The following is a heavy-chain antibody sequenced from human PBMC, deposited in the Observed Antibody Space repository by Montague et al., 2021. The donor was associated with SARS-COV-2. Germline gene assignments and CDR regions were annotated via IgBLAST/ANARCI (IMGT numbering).Heavy chain of an antibody. CDR3: ARGSRETMKVEYFDL. CDR1: GESLSGRY. Sequence: SETLSLTCAVYGESLSGRYWSWIRQSPGKGLEWIGEINHSGSTNYNPSLKSRVSISMDASKNQFSLRLSSVAAADTAVYYCARGSRETMKVEYFDLWDQGAMVTVSS. J-gene: IGHJ5*02. D-gene: IGHD2-8*02. V-gene: IGHV4-34*01. CDR2: INHSGST.